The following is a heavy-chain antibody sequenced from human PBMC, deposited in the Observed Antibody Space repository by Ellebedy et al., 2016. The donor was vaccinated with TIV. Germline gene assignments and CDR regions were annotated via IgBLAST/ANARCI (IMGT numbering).Heavy chain of an antibody. CDR3: ASITAAVAGNHLSLAYDY. Sequence: ASVKVSCKASGGTFSSYAISWVRQAPGQGLEWMGWISAYNGNTNYAQKLQGRVTMTTDTSTSTVYMELSSLRSEDTAVYYCASITAAVAGNHLSLAYDYWGQGTLVTVSS. J-gene: IGHJ4*02. CDR2: ISAYNGNT. CDR1: GGTFSSYA. V-gene: IGHV1-18*01. D-gene: IGHD6-13*01.